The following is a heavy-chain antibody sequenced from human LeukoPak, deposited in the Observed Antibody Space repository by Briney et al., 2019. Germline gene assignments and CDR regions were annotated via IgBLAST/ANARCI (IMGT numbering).Heavy chain of an antibody. J-gene: IGHJ4*02. D-gene: IGHD4-23*01. CDR1: GFTFSSYS. V-gene: IGHV3-48*01. CDR2: ISSGRRTI. CDR3: ARDRWNFDY. Sequence: GGSLRLXCVASGFTFSSYSINWVRQAPGKGLEWVSYISSGRRTIYYADSVKGRFTISRDNAKNSLYLQMNSLRVEDTAVYYCARDRWNFDYWGQGTLVTVSS.